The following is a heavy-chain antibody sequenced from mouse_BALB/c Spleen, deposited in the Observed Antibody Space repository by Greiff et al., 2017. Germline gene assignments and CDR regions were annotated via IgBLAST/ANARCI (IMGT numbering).Heavy chain of an antibody. CDR2: LWAGGST. CDR3: ARDDGYYRVAY. J-gene: IGHJ3*01. V-gene: IGHV2-9*02. CDR1: GFSLTSYG. Sequence: VQLKESGPGLVAPSQSLSITRTVSGFSLTSYGVHWVRQPPGKGLEWLGVLWAGGSTNYNSALMSRLSISKDNSKSQVFLKMNSLQTDDTAMYYCARDDGYYRVAYWGQGTLVTVSA. D-gene: IGHD2-3*01.